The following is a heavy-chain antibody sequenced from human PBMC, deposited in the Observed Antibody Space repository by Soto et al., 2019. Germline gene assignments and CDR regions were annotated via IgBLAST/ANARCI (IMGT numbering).Heavy chain of an antibody. CDR2: ISYDGSNK. CDR1: GFTFSSYG. Sequence: GGSLRLSCAASGFTFSSYGMHWVRQAPGKGLEWVAVISYDGSNKYYADSVKGRFTISRDNSKNTLYLQMNSLRAEDTAVYYCAKRRVVSGYSSSWYGLTFDYWGQGTPVTVSS. CDR3: AKRRVVSGYSSSWYGLTFDY. V-gene: IGHV3-30*18. J-gene: IGHJ4*02. D-gene: IGHD6-13*01.